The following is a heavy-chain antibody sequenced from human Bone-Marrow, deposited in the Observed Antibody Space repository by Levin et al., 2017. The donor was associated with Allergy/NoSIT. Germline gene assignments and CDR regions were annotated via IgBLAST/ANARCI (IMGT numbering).Heavy chain of an antibody. J-gene: IGHJ6*02. CDR3: ARADVTWLQYGMDV. CDR1: GFTFSSYS. V-gene: IGHV3-21*01. CDR2: ISSSSSYI. D-gene: IGHD5-24*01. Sequence: GGSLRLSCAASGFTFSSYSMNWVRQAPGKGLEWVSSISSSSSYIYYADSVKGRFTISRDNAKNSLYLQMNSLRAEDTAVYYCARADVTWLQYGMDVWGQGTTVTVSS.